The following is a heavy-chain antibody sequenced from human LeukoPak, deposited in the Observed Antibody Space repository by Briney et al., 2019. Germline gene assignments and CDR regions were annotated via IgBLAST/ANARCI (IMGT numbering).Heavy chain of an antibody. Sequence: SETLSLTCAVSGGSISSGGYSWSWIRQPPGKGLEWIGYIYHSGSTYYNPSLKSRVTISVDRSKNQFSLKLSSVTAADTAVYYCARDQSITMVRGVMEGFDYWGQGTLVTVSS. CDR2: IYHSGST. D-gene: IGHD3-10*01. CDR3: ARDQSITMVRGVMEGFDY. J-gene: IGHJ4*02. V-gene: IGHV4-30-2*01. CDR1: GGSISSGGYS.